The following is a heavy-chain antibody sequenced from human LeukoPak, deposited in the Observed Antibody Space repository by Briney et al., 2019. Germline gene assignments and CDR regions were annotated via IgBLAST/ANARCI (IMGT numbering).Heavy chain of an antibody. CDR2: INPSGGST. CDR1: GGTFTSYY. V-gene: IGHV1-46*01. J-gene: IGHJ4*02. D-gene: IGHD3-10*01. Sequence: ASVKVSCKASGGTFTSYYMHWVRQAPGQGLEWMGIINPSGGSTSYAQKFQGRVTMTRDTSTSTVYMELSSLRSEGTAVYYCARDRYYGSGSYYLDYWGQGTLVTVSS. CDR3: ARDRYYGSGSYYLDY.